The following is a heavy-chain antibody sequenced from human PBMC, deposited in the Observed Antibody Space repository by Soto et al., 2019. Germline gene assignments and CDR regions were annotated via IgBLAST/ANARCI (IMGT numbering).Heavy chain of an antibody. Sequence: GAPVEGSSKVSRYTLTELSMHWVRQAPGKRFEWMGGFDPEDGETIYAQKFQGRVTMTEDTSTDTAYMELSSLRSEDTAVYYCATVHRVVPAAIKNWFDPWGQGTLVTVSS. D-gene: IGHD2-2*02. V-gene: IGHV1-24*01. CDR2: FDPEDGET. J-gene: IGHJ5*02. CDR1: RYTLTELS. CDR3: ATVHRVVPAAIKNWFDP.